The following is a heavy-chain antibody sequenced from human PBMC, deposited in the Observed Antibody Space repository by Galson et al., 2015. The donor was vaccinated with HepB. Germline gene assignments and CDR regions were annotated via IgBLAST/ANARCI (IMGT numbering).Heavy chain of an antibody. Sequence: SLRLPRAVCGFNFGSYSMNWVRQAPGKGLEWVSSISSSSSYIYYADSVKGRFTISRDNAKNSLYLQMNSLRAEDTAVYYCARDPPSTSCYLCDYWGQGTLVTVSS. CDR3: ARDPPSTSCYLCDY. V-gene: IGHV3-21*01. CDR2: ISSSSSYI. J-gene: IGHJ4*02. D-gene: IGHD2-2*01. CDR1: GFNFGSYS.